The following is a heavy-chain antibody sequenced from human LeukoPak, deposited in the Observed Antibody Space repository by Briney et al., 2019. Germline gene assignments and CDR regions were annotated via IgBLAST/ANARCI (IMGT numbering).Heavy chain of an antibody. CDR1: GGSISSYY. V-gene: IGHV4-4*07. CDR2: IYTSGST. D-gene: IGHD6-19*01. Sequence: SETLSLTCTVSGGSISSYYWSWIRQPAGKGLEWIGRIYTSGSTNYNPSLKSRVIMSVDTSKNQFSLKLSSVTAADAAVYYCARAASSGWGARFDYWGQGTLVTVSS. J-gene: IGHJ4*02. CDR3: ARAASSGWGARFDY.